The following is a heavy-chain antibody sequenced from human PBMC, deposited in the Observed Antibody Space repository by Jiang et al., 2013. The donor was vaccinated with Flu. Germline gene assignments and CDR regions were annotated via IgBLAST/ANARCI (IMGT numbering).Heavy chain of an antibody. J-gene: IGHJ6*02. CDR3: ARDHSSSSYYYYYGMDV. CDR1: GGSISSGGYY. CDR2: IYYSGST. D-gene: IGHD6-13*01. V-gene: IGHV4-31*03. Sequence: GLVKPSQTLSLTCTVSGGSISSGGYYWSWIRQHPGKGLEWIGYIYYSGSTYYNPSLKSRVTISVDTSKNQFSLKLSSVTAADTAVYYCARDHSSSSYYYYYGMDVWGQGTTVTVSS.